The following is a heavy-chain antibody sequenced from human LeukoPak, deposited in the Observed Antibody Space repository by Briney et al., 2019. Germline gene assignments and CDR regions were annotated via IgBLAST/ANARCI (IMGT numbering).Heavy chain of an antibody. V-gene: IGHV4-61*02. CDR2: IYTSGST. CDR3: ARSQAYSGDY. D-gene: IGHD1-26*01. Sequence: SETLSLTCTVSGGSISSSSYYWSWIRQPAGKGLERIGRIYTSGSTNYNPSLKSRVTMSVDTSKNQFSLKLSSVTAADTAVYYCARSQAYSGDYWGQGTLVTVSS. CDR1: GGSISSSSYY. J-gene: IGHJ4*02.